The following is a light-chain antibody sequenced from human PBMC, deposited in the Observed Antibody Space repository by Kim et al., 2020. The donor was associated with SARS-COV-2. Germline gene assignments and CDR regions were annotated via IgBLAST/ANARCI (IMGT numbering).Light chain of an antibody. CDR1: SSNIGNNY. CDR3: GTWDSSLSAVV. V-gene: IGLV1-51*01. Sequence: GQKVTITCSRSSSNIGNNYVSWYQQPPGTAPKLLIYANNKRPSGIPDRFSGSKSGTSATLGITGLQTGDEADYYCGTWDSSLSAVVFGGGTQLTVL. CDR2: ANN. J-gene: IGLJ2*01.